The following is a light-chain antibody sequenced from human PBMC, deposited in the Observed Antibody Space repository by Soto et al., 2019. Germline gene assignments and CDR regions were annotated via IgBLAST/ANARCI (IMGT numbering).Light chain of an antibody. CDR3: QQYGA. CDR1: QAVSSY. V-gene: IGKV3-11*01. CDR2: DAS. J-gene: IGKJ3*01. Sequence: EIVLTQSPATLSSSVGDRATLSCRASQAVSSYLAWYQQRPGQPPRLLIYDASNRATGIRARFSGSGSGTDFTLTISSLGPEDFGVYYCQQYGAFGAGTKVDIK.